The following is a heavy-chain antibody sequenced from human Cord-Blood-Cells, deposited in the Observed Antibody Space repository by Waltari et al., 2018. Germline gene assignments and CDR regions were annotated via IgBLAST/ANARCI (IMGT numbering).Heavy chain of an antibody. J-gene: IGHJ3*02. D-gene: IGHD2-15*01. Sequence: QVQLQESGPGLVKPSETLSLTCTVPGGSISSYYWSWIRQPPGEGLEWIGFIYYSGSTNYNPSLKSRVTISVDTSKNPFSLKLSSVTGADTAVYYCARVKCSGGSCYSAFDIWGQGTMVTVSS. CDR2: IYYSGST. V-gene: IGHV4-59*01. CDR3: ARVKCSGGSCYSAFDI. CDR1: GGSISSYY.